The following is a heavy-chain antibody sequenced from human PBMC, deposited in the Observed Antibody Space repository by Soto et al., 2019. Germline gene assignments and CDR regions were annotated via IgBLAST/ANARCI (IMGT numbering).Heavy chain of an antibody. CDR2: ISYSGST. CDR1: GGSISSSY. CDR3: ASRLATATTTGDGFDI. Sequence: SETLSLTCTVSGGSISSSYWSWIRQPPGKGLEWIAYISYSGSTNFNPSLKSRVTVSVYMSKNQHSLKLSFVTAADTAVFFCASRLATATTTGDGFDIWGQGIMVTVSS. V-gene: IGHV4-59*01. D-gene: IGHD5-12*01. J-gene: IGHJ3*02.